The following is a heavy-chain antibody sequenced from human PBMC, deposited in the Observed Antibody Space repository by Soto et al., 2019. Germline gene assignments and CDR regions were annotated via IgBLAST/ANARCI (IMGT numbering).Heavy chain of an antibody. D-gene: IGHD3-10*01. V-gene: IGHV4-39*01. CDR2: IYYSGNT. CDR1: GDSISSSNYY. J-gene: IGHJ6*02. Sequence: QLQMRESGPGLVKPSETLSLTCTVSGDSISSSNYYWGWIRQPPGKGLEWIGSIYYSGNTFHNPSCKSRVTISVDTSKNQFSLKLTSVTAADTAVYYCARWGYYGSGTQSYYYYGMDVWGQGTTVTVSS. CDR3: ARWGYYGSGTQSYYYYGMDV.